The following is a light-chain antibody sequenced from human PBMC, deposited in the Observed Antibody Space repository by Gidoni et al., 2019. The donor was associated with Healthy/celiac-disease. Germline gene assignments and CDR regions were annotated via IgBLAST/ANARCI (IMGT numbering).Light chain of an antibody. CDR2: WVS. CDR3: KQYNSRPHT. V-gene: IGKV4-1*01. CDR1: QSVLYSTNNKDY. Sequence: DIVMTQSPDSLAVSLGEKATINCKSSQSVLYSTNNKDYLAWYQQKPGQPPKLLIYWVSNRESGVPDRFSGSGSGTDFTLKISRVQAEDVGVYYCKQYNSRPHTFGEXTKLEIK. J-gene: IGKJ2*01.